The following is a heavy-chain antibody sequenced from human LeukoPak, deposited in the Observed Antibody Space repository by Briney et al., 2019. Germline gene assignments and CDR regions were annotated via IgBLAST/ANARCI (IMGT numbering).Heavy chain of an antibody. CDR2: IYRGGST. J-gene: IGHJ4*02. CDR3: AREKGGDLLDI. Sequence: GGSLRLSCAASGFTVSSNYMSWVRQAPGKGLEWVSVIYRGGSTYYADSVKGRFTIFRDNSKNTLYLQKNSLRAEDTAVYYCAREKGGDLLDIGGQGTLVTVSS. CDR1: GFTVSSNY. D-gene: IGHD1-26*01. V-gene: IGHV3-53*01.